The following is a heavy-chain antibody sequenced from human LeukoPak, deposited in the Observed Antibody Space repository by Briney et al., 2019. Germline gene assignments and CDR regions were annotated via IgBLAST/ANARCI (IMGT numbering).Heavy chain of an antibody. CDR1: GGTFSSYA. CDR3: ARGVGSSTSCCYFDP. CDR2: IIPIFGTA. Sequence: ASVKVSCKASGGTFSSYAISWVRQAPGQGLEWMGGIIPIFGTANYAQKFQGRVTITTDESTSTAYMELSSLRSEDTAVYYCARGVGSSTSCCYFDPWGQGTLVTVSS. V-gene: IGHV1-69*05. J-gene: IGHJ5*02. D-gene: IGHD2-2*01.